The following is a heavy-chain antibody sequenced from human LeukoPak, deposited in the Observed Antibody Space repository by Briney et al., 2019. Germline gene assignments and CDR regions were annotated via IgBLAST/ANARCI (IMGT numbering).Heavy chain of an antibody. CDR3: ARAAIVVVPAAHPFDY. Sequence: PGGSLRLSCAASGITLSDHYMDWVRQAPGKGLEWVAVIWYDGSNKYYADSVKGRFTISRDNSKNTLYLQMNSLRVEDTAVYYCARAAIVVVPAAHPFDYWGQGTLVTVSS. CDR2: IWYDGSNK. V-gene: IGHV3-33*08. J-gene: IGHJ4*02. D-gene: IGHD2-2*01. CDR1: GITLSDHY.